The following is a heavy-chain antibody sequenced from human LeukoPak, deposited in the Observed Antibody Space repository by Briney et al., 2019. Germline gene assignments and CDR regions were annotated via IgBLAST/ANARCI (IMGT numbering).Heavy chain of an antibody. D-gene: IGHD5-24*01. Sequence: GGSLRLSCAASGFTFSSSWMIWVRQAPGKGLEWVANIKQDGSEKYYVASVKGRFTISRDNAKNSLYLQMNSLRAEDTAVYYCARVKMATIDYWGQGTLVTVSS. CDR1: GFTFSSSW. CDR3: ARVKMATIDY. V-gene: IGHV3-7*02. J-gene: IGHJ4*02. CDR2: IKQDGSEK.